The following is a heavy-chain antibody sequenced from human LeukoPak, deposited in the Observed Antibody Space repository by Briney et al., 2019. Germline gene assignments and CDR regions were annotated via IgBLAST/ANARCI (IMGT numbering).Heavy chain of an antibody. CDR1: GYTFTGYY. Sequence: ASVKVSCKASGYTFTGYYMHWVRQAPGQGLEWMGWINPNSGGTNYAQKFQGRVTMTRDTSISTAYMELSRLRSDDTAVYYCARRSSSWYGHYYYYYGMDVWGQGTTVTVSS. CDR2: INPNSGGT. CDR3: ARRSSSWYGHYYYYYGMDV. D-gene: IGHD6-13*01. V-gene: IGHV1-2*02. J-gene: IGHJ6*02.